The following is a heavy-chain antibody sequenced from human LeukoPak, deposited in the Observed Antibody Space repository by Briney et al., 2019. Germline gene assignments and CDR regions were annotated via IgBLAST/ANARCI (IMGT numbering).Heavy chain of an antibody. J-gene: IGHJ4*02. CDR3: ANYGDYAGNDY. CDR1: GFTFSSYG. V-gene: IGHV3-23*01. Sequence: GGSLRLSCAASGFTFSSYGMSWVRQAPGKGLEWVSAISGSGGSTYYADSVKGRFTISRHNSKNTLYLQMNSLRAAHTAVYYCANYGDYAGNDYWGKGTLVTVSS. D-gene: IGHD4-17*01. CDR2: ISGSGGST.